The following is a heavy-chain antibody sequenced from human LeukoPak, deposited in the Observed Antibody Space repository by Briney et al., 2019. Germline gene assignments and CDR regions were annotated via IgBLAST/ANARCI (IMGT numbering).Heavy chain of an antibody. V-gene: IGHV4-31*11. CDR2: IYYSGST. CDR3: ARDGGTAMVKDAFDI. D-gene: IGHD5-18*01. Sequence: PSQTLSLTCAVSGGSISSGGYYWSWIRQHPGTGLEWIGYIYYSGSTYYNPSLKSRVTISVDTSKNQFSLKLSSVTAADTAVYYCARDGGTAMVKDAFDIWGQGTMVTVSS. CDR1: GGSISSGGYY. J-gene: IGHJ3*02.